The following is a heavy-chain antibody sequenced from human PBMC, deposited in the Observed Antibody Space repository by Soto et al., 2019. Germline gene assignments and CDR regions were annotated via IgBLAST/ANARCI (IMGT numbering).Heavy chain of an antibody. Sequence: GGSLRLSCAASGFTVGSHAMSWVRQAPGKGLEWVSSISGSGDGTYYGDSVKGRFTISRDSSSSTLYLQTDNLRGEDTAVYFCTRSRRSILMVYGFGGMDVWGQGTTVTVSS. V-gene: IGHV3-23*01. D-gene: IGHD2-8*01. J-gene: IGHJ6*02. CDR2: ISGSGDGT. CDR1: GFTVGSHA. CDR3: TRSRRSILMVYGFGGMDV.